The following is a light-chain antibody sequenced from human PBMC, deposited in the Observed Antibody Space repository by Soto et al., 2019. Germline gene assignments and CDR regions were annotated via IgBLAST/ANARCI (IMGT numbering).Light chain of an antibody. V-gene: IGKV3-11*01. J-gene: IGKJ4*01. CDR3: QQRTNWLT. Sequence: EIVLTQSPATLSLSLGERATLSCRASQSVRRYLAWYQQKPGQAPRLLIYDASTRATGTPARFSGSGSGTDFTLPISSLEPEDFAVYYCQQRTNWLTFGGGTKVEIK. CDR2: DAS. CDR1: QSVRRY.